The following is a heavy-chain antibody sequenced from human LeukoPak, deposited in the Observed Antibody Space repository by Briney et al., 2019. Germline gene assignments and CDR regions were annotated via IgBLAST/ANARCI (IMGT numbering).Heavy chain of an antibody. D-gene: IGHD6-19*01. CDR1: GGSISSSNW. J-gene: IGHJ5*02. CDR3: AKSSGWSYNWFDP. Sequence: PSGTLSLTCAVSGGSISSSNWWSWVRQPPGKGLEWIGEIYHSGSTNYNPSLKSRVTISVDTSKNQFSLKLSSVTAADTAVYYCAKSSGWSYNWFDPWGQGTLVTVSS. CDR2: IYHSGST. V-gene: IGHV4-4*02.